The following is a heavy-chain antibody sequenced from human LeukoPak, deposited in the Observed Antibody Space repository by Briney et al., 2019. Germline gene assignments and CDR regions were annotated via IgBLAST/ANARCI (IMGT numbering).Heavy chain of an antibody. Sequence: ASVKVSCKASGGTFSSYAISWVRQAPGQGLEWMGWINPNSGGTNYAQKFQGRVTMTRDTSISTAYMELSRLRSDDTAVYYCARTYYDFWSGGFDPWGQGTLVTVSS. V-gene: IGHV1-2*02. CDR1: GGTFSSYA. D-gene: IGHD3-3*01. CDR3: ARTYYDFWSGGFDP. J-gene: IGHJ5*02. CDR2: INPNSGGT.